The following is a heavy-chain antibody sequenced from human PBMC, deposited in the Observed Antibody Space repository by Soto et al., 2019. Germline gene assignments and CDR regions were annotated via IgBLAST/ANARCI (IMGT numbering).Heavy chain of an antibody. CDR3: AREKGAAAGYYYYYYMDV. CDR2: ISSSSSYI. J-gene: IGHJ6*03. D-gene: IGHD6-13*01. V-gene: IGHV3-21*01. Sequence: GGSLRLSCAASGFTFSSYSMNWVRQAPGKGLEWVSSISSSSSYIYYADSVKGRFTISRDNAKNSLYLQMNSLRAEDTAVYYCAREKGAAAGYYYYYYMDVWGKGTTVTVSS. CDR1: GFTFSSYS.